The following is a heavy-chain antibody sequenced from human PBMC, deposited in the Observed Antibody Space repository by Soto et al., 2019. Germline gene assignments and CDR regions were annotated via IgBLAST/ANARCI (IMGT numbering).Heavy chain of an antibody. J-gene: IGHJ3*02. CDR1: GFTFSSYS. V-gene: IGHV3-48*01. D-gene: IGHD2-2*01. CDR3: AGRVGYCSSTSCYGGAFDI. Sequence: VGSLRLSCAASGFTFSSYSMNWVRQAPGKGLEWVSYISSSSSTIYYADSVKGRFTISRDNAKNSLYLQMNSLRAEDTAVYYCAGRVGYCSSTSCYGGAFDIWGQGTMVTVSS. CDR2: ISSSSSTI.